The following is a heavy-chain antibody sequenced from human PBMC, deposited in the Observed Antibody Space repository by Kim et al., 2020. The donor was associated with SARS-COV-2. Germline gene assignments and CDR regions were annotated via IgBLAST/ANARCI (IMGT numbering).Heavy chain of an antibody. CDR1: GASISRGGDY. Sequence: SETLSLTCTVSGASISRGGDYWTWVRQHPGKGLEWIGYIYYSGTSNYNPSLGSRVTLSVDTSKNQFSLNLSSLTAADTAIYYCARGMAVAGTFDSWGPGT. J-gene: IGHJ4*02. CDR3: ARGMAVAGTFDS. CDR2: IYYSGTS. D-gene: IGHD6-19*01. V-gene: IGHV4-31*03.